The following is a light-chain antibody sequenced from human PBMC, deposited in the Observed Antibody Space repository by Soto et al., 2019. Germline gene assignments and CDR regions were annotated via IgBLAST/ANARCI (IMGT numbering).Light chain of an antibody. CDR3: VTWDDNLSCVL. J-gene: IGLJ2*01. V-gene: IGLV1-47*01. CDR2: KSN. Sequence: QSVLTQPPSASGTPGQSVTISCSGSSSNFASNSVYWYQQVPGTAPKLLIYKSNQRPSGVADRFSGSKSGTSASLAISGLRYEDEADYYCVTWDDNLSCVLFGGGTKLTVL. CDR1: SSNFASNS.